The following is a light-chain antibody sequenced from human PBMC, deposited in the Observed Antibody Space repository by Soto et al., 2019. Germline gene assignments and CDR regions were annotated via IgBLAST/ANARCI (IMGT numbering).Light chain of an antibody. CDR1: QTVESTY. Sequence: EIVLTQSPGTLSLSPGERATLSCRASQTVESTYLARYQQNPGQAPRLLIYGASDRAAGVTARFSGSGSGTDFTLTISGLEPEDFAVYYCQQYDSPWTFGQGTKVEAK. J-gene: IGKJ1*01. CDR3: QQYDSPWT. CDR2: GAS. V-gene: IGKV3-20*01.